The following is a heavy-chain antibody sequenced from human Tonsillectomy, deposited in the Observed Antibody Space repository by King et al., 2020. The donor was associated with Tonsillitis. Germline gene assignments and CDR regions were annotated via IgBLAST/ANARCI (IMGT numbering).Heavy chain of an antibody. V-gene: IGHV1-18*01. J-gene: IGHJ4*02. CDR2: ISTYNGNT. Sequence: QLVQSGAEVKKPGASVKVSCKASGYTCTDYGVSWVRQAPGQGLEWMGWISTYNGNTNYAQKVQGRVTMTTDTSTSTAYMELRSLRSDDTAVYYCGRIYCGGDCYSGPWDYWGQGTLVTVSS. D-gene: IGHD2-21*02. CDR3: GRIYCGGDCYSGPWDY. CDR1: GYTCTDYG.